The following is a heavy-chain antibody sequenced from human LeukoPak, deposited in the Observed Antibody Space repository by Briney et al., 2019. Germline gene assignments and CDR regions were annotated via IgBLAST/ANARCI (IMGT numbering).Heavy chain of an antibody. CDR2: ISYDGSNK. V-gene: IGHV3-30*04. J-gene: IGHJ4*02. CDR3: ARTSWFGELDYFDY. Sequence: GGSLRLSCAASGFTFSSYAMHWVRQAPGKGLEWVAVISYDGSNKYYADSVKGRFTISRDNSKNTLYLQMNSLGAEDTAVYYCARTSWFGELDYFDYWGQGTLVTVSS. D-gene: IGHD3-10*01. CDR1: GFTFSSYA.